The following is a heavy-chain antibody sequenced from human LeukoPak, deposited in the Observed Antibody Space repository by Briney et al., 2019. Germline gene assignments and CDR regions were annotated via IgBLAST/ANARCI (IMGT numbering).Heavy chain of an antibody. D-gene: IGHD2-2*01. CDR3: ARARCSRTSCNTESDY. J-gene: IGHJ4*02. CDR2: INSDGSST. CDR1: GFTLSPYW. V-gene: IGHV3-74*01. Sequence: PGGSLRLSCSASGFTLSPYWMHWVRQNPGKGLVWVSRINSDGSSTTYADSVKGRFTISRDNTKDTLYLQMNILRAEDTAVYYCARARCSRTSCNTESDYWGQGTLVTVS.